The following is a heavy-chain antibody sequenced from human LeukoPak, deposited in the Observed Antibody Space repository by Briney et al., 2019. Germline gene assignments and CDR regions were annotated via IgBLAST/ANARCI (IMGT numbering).Heavy chain of an antibody. J-gene: IGHJ5*02. CDR2: INHSGGT. CDR1: GGSISSSSYY. Sequence: SETLSLTCTVSGGSISSSSYYWGWIRQPPGEGLEWIGEINHSGGTNYNPSLKSRASISADTSKNQFSLKLTSVTAADTAVYYCARDRLIFGGSGRADWFDPWGQGTLVTVSS. V-gene: IGHV4-39*07. D-gene: IGHD3-10*01. CDR3: ARDRLIFGGSGRADWFDP.